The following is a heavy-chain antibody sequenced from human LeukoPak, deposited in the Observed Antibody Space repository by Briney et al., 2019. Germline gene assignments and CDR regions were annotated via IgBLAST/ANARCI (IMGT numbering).Heavy chain of an antibody. CDR3: ARSGGGTYFDY. D-gene: IGHD2-15*01. CDR2: IWSDGSNK. CDR1: GFIFSSYG. V-gene: IGHV3-33*01. J-gene: IGHJ4*02. Sequence: PGGSLRLSCTVSGFIFSSYGMHWVRKAPGKGLEWVAVIWSDGSNKDYVGSVKGRFTISRDDSKNTLYLQMNSLRVEDTAVYYCARSGGGTYFDYWGQGTLVTVSS.